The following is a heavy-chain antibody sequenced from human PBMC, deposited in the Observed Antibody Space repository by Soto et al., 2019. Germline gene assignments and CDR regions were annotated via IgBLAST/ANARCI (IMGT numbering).Heavy chain of an antibody. D-gene: IGHD6-6*01. J-gene: IGHJ5*02. Sequence: QVQLVESGGGVVQPGRSLRLSCAASGFTFSSYGMHWVRQAPGKGLEWVAVIWYDGSNKYYADSVKGRFTISRDNSKNTLYLQMNSLRAEDTAVYYCARGPYSSSLALRFDPWGQGTLVTVSS. V-gene: IGHV3-33*01. CDR1: GFTFSSYG. CDR3: ARGPYSSSLALRFDP. CDR2: IWYDGSNK.